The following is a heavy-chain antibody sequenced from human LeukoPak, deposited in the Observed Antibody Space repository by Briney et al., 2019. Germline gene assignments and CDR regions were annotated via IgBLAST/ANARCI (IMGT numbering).Heavy chain of an antibody. CDR2: ISSSSSTI. V-gene: IGHV3-48*01. J-gene: IGHJ3*02. CDR1: GFTFSSYS. D-gene: IGHD1-26*01. Sequence: GGSLRLSCAASGFTFSSYSMNWVRQAPGKGLEWVSYISSSSSTIYYADSVKGRFTISRDNAKNSLYLQMNSLRAEDTAVYYCARESGSYRGAFDIWGQGTMVTVSS. CDR3: ARESGSYRGAFDI.